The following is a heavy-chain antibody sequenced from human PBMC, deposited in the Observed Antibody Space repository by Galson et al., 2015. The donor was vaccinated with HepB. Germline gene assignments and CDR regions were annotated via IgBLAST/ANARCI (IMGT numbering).Heavy chain of an antibody. Sequence: CAISGDSVSSNSAAWNWIRQSPSRGLEWLGRTYYRSKWYNDYAVSVKSRITINPDTSKNQFSLQLNSVTPEDTAVYYCARVPQWLRSDAFDIWGQGTMVTVSS. CDR3: ARVPQWLRSDAFDI. J-gene: IGHJ3*02. V-gene: IGHV6-1*01. CDR2: TYYRSKWYN. CDR1: GDSVSSNSAA. D-gene: IGHD5-12*01.